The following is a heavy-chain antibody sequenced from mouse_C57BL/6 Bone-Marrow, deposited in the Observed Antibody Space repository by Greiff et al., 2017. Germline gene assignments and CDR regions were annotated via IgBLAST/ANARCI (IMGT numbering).Heavy chain of an antibody. D-gene: IGHD1-1*01. CDR3: ARINYYGSSYLYAMDY. V-gene: IGHV8-8*01. CDR1: GFSLSTFGMG. Sequence: QVTLKESGPGILQPSQTLSLTCSFSGFSLSTFGMGVGWIRQPSGKGLEWLAHIWWDDDKYYNPALKSRLTISKDTSKNQVFLKIANVDTADTATYYCARINYYGSSYLYAMDYWGQGTSVTVSS. CDR2: IWWDDDK. J-gene: IGHJ4*01.